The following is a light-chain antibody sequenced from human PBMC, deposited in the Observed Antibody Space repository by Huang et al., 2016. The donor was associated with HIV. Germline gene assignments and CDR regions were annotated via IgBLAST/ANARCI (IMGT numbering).Light chain of an antibody. CDR1: QSVGSY. J-gene: IGKJ4*01. V-gene: IGKV3-11*01. CDR2: DVS. Sequence: VLTQSPATLSWYPGARVTLSCRASQSVGSYIAWYQQRPGQSPRLLIYDVSNRATGTPVRFSGSGSGTDFTLTISSLESEDFAVYYCQQRSSGVSFGGGTKVQVK. CDR3: QQRSSGVS.